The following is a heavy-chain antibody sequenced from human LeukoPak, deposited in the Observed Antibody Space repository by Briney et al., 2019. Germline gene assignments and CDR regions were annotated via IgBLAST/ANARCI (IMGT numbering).Heavy chain of an antibody. CDR2: NSGST. V-gene: IGHV4-59*08. CDR1: GGSISPYY. D-gene: IGHD1-26*01. Sequence: PSETLSLTCTVSGGSISPYYWSWIRQPPGGGRGYIGYNSGSTNYNPSLQRRVTISLDTSKNPFSLPLSSVTAADTAVYYCARYTTSYYFDYWGQGTLVTVSS. J-gene: IGHJ4*02. CDR3: ARYTTSYYFDY.